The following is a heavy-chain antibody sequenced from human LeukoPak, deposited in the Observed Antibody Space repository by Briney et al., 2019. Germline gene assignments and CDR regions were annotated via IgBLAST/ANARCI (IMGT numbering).Heavy chain of an antibody. CDR2: INPSGGST. D-gene: IGHD3-10*01. J-gene: IGHJ6*03. CDR1: GYTFTSYY. CDR3: ATLWFGVYMDV. Sequence: ASVKVSCKASGYTFTSYYMHWVRQAHGQGLEGMGIINPSGGSTSYAQKFQGRVTMTRDTSTSTVYMELSSLRSEDTAVYHCATLWFGVYMDVWGKGTTVTVSS. V-gene: IGHV1-46*03.